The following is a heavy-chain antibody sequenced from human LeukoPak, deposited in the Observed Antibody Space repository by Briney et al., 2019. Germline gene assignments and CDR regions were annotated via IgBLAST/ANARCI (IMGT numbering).Heavy chain of an antibody. Sequence: GASVKVSCKASGYTFTGYYMHWVRQAPGQGLEWMGIINPRGGSTSYAQKFQGRVTMTRDMSTSTVYMELSSLRSEDMAVYYCAREGLDSSSSGYFDYWGQGTLVTVSS. V-gene: IGHV1-46*01. D-gene: IGHD6-6*01. J-gene: IGHJ4*02. CDR2: INPRGGST. CDR3: AREGLDSSSSGYFDY. CDR1: GYTFTGYY.